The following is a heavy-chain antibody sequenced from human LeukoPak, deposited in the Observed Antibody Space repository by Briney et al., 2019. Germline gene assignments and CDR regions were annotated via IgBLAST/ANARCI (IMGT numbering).Heavy chain of an antibody. CDR1: GGTFSSYA. Sequence: SVKVSCKASGGTFSSYAISWVRQAPGQGLEWMGGIIPIFGTANYAQKFQGRVTITADESTSTAYMELSSLRSEDTAVYYCARSADNYYNDSSGYYSLDYWGQGTLVAVSS. V-gene: IGHV1-69*01. D-gene: IGHD3-22*01. CDR3: ARSADNYYNDSSGYYSLDY. J-gene: IGHJ4*02. CDR2: IIPIFGTA.